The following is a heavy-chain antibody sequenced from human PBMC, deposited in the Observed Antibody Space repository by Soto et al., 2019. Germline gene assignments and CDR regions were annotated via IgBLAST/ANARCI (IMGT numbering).Heavy chain of an antibody. V-gene: IGHV1-46*01. J-gene: IGHJ5*02. D-gene: IGHD6-19*01. CDR1: GYTFTSYY. CDR2: INPSGGST. CDR3: ARIAVAGTRLNWFDP. Sequence: QVQLVQYGAEVKEPGASVKVSCKASGYTFTSYYMHWVRQDPGQGLEWMGIINPSGGSTSYAQKFQGRVTMTRDTSTSTVYMELSSLRSEDTAVYYCARIAVAGTRLNWFDPWGQGTLVTVSS.